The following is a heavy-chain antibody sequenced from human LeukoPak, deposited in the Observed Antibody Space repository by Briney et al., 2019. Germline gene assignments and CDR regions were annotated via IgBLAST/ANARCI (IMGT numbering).Heavy chain of an antibody. D-gene: IGHD3-10*01. CDR2: ISAYNGNT. CDR3: ARAPLGYYGSGMNYYYYYMDV. CDR1: GYTFTSYG. J-gene: IGHJ6*03. V-gene: IGHV1-18*01. Sequence: GASEKVSCKASGYTFTSYGISWVRQAPGQGLEWMGWISAYNGNTNYAQKLQGRVTMTTDTSTSTAYMELRSLRSDDTAVYYCARAPLGYYGSGMNYYYYYMDVWGKGPRSPSP.